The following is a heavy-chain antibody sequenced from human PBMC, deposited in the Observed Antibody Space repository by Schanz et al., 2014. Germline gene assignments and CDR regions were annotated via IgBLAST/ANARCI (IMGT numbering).Heavy chain of an antibody. CDR2: ISLDGSNQ. CDR1: GFTFSSYG. J-gene: IGHJ4*02. Sequence: QVHLVESGGGVVQPGRSLRLSCAASGFTFSSYGMHWVRQAPGKGLEWVAIISLDGSNQYYADSVKGRFTISRDNSKNTLYLQMNSLRAEDTAVYYCAKVWGSDYFYPFDYWGQGTLVTVSS. CDR3: AKVWGSDYFYPFDY. V-gene: IGHV3-30*18. D-gene: IGHD3-22*01.